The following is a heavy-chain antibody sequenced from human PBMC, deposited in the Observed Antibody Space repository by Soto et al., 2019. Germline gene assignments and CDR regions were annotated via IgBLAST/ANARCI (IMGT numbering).Heavy chain of an antibody. J-gene: IGHJ5*02. CDR3: ARDRPVAQPYDSNSRWFDP. CDR2: IYYSGST. V-gene: IGHV4-59*01. D-gene: IGHD3-22*01. Sequence: SETLSLTCTVSGGSISSYYWSWIRQPPGKGLEWIGYIYYSGSTNYNPSLKSRVTISVDTSKNQFSLKLSSVTAADTAVYYCARDRPVAQPYDSNSRWFDPWGQGTLVTVS. CDR1: GGSISSYY.